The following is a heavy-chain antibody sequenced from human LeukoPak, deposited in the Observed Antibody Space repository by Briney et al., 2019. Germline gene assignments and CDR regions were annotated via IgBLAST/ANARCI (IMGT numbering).Heavy chain of an antibody. CDR1: GYTFTSYG. Sequence: ASVKVSCKASGYTFTSYGISWVRQAPGQGLEWMGWISAYNGNTNYAQKLQGRVTMTTDTSTSTAYMELRSLRSEDTAVYYCAREVPDSGWAAYHYYYMDVWGKGTTVTISS. V-gene: IGHV1-18*01. J-gene: IGHJ6*03. D-gene: IGHD6-19*01. CDR2: ISAYNGNT. CDR3: AREVPDSGWAAYHYYYMDV.